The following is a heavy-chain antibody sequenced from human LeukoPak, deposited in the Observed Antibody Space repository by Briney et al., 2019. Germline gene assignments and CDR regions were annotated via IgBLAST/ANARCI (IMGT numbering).Heavy chain of an antibody. CDR3: ARQALWFGASHYYYGLDV. Sequence: PGGSLRLSCAASTFTVSTSSMTWVRQAPGKGLEWVLVIHSGGSKYFADSVKGRFTISRDNSKNTLYLQMNSLKFEDTAVYYCARQALWFGASHYYYGLDVWGQGTTVTVS. CDR1: TFTVSTSS. V-gene: IGHV3-66*04. J-gene: IGHJ6*02. D-gene: IGHD3-10*01. CDR2: IHSGGSK.